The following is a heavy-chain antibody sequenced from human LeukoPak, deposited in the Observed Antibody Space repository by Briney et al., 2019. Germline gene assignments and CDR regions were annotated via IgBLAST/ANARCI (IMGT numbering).Heavy chain of an antibody. J-gene: IGHJ4*02. CDR2: IYYGETS. Sequence: PSETQSLTCTVSGGSITSYYWSWIRQSPGKGLEWIGNIYYGETSNYNPSLESRVTISVDTSKNQFSLKLRSVTAADTAIYYCARETSLPGYSGGSGFNYWGQGTLVTVSS. D-gene: IGHD6-19*01. CDR3: ARETSLPGYSGGSGFNY. V-gene: IGHV4-59*01. CDR1: GGSITSYY.